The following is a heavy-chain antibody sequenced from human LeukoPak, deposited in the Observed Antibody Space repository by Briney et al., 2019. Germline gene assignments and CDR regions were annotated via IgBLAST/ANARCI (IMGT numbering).Heavy chain of an antibody. CDR1: GFTVSSNY. CDR3: ARGPRYCSRGSCQNWFDP. D-gene: IGHD2-15*01. V-gene: IGHV3-66*02. J-gene: IGHJ5*02. Sequence: PGGSLRLSCAASGFTVSSNYMSWVRQAPGKGLEWVSVIYSGGSTYYADSVKGRFTISRDNSKNTLYLQMNSLRAEDTAVYYCARGPRYCSRGSCQNWFDPWGQGTLVTVSS. CDR2: IYSGGST.